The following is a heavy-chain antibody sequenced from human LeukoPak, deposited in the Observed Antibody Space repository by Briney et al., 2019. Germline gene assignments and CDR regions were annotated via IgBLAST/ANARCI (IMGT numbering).Heavy chain of an antibody. V-gene: IGHV4-34*01. D-gene: IGHD3-10*01. CDR1: GGSFSGYY. CDR3: ARSNFVTPMVRGGNYYYYGM. J-gene: IGHJ6*01. CDR2: INHSGST. Sequence: PSETLSLTCAVYGGSFSGYYWSWIRQPPGKGLEWIGEINHSGSTNYNPSLKSRVTISVDTSKNQSSLKLSSVTAADTAVYYCARSNFVTPMVRGGNYYYYGM.